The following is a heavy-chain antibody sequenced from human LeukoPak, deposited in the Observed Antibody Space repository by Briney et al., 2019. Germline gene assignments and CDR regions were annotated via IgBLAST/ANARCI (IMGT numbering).Heavy chain of an antibody. D-gene: IGHD3-10*01. J-gene: IGHJ3*02. Sequence: GGSLRLSCAASGFTFSSYGMHWVRQAPGKGLEWVALISYDGSNKYYTDSVRGRFTISRDNSKNTLYLQMNTLRPEDTAVYYCASFGSGSNLDAFDIWGQGTMVTVST. CDR2: ISYDGSNK. V-gene: IGHV3-30*03. CDR1: GFTFSSYG. CDR3: ASFGSGSNLDAFDI.